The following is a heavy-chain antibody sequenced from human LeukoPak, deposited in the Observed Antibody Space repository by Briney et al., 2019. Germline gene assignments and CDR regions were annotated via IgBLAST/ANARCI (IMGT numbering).Heavy chain of an antibody. V-gene: IGHV3-21*01. Sequence: PGGSLRLSCAASGFTFSSYSMNWVRQAPGKGLEWVPSISSTSRYMYYVDSVKGRFTISRDNARNSLYLQMTSLRADDTAVYYCARVPVLRLLEWQVNYMDVWGKGTTVTVSS. D-gene: IGHD3-3*01. CDR2: ISSTSRYM. J-gene: IGHJ6*03. CDR3: ARVPVLRLLEWQVNYMDV. CDR1: GFTFSSYS.